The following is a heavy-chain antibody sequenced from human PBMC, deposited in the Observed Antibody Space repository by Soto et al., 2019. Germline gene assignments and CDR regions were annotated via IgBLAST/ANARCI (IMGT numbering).Heavy chain of an antibody. CDR3: ARGGTTYGDYRPNY. CDR2: IWYDGSNK. D-gene: IGHD4-17*01. J-gene: IGHJ4*02. CDR1: GFTFSSYG. V-gene: IGHV3-33*01. Sequence: GGSLRLSCAASGFTFSSYGMHWVRQAPGKGLEWVAVIWYDGSNKYYADSVKGRFTISRDNSKNTLYLQMNSLRAEDTAVYYCARGGTTYGDYRPNYWGQGTLVTVSS.